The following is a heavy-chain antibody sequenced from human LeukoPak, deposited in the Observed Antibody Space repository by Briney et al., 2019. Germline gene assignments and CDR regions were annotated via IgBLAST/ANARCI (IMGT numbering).Heavy chain of an antibody. D-gene: IGHD1-1*01. CDR3: ARSFGTFKYYYYYGMDV. V-gene: IGHV4-59*08. CDR1: GGSISSYY. Sequence: PSETLSLTCTVSGGSISSYYWSWIRQPPGKGLEWIGYIYYSGSTNYNPSLKSRVTISVDTSKNQFSLKLSSVTAADTAVYYCARSFGTFKYYYYYGMDVWGQGATVTVSS. CDR2: IYYSGST. J-gene: IGHJ6*02.